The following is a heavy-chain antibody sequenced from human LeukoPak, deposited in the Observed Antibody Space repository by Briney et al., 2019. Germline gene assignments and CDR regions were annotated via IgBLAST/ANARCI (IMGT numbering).Heavy chain of an antibody. D-gene: IGHD3-22*01. CDR1: GYTFTSYD. V-gene: IGHV1-8*01. CDR3: ARGRSLYYDSSGYYQNWFDP. Sequence: ASVKVSCKASGYTFTSYDINWVRQATGQGLEWMGWMNPNSGNTGYAQKFQGRVTMTRNTFISTAYMELSSLRSEDTAVYYCARGRSLYYDSSGYYQNWFDPWGQGTLVTVSS. CDR2: MNPNSGNT. J-gene: IGHJ5*02.